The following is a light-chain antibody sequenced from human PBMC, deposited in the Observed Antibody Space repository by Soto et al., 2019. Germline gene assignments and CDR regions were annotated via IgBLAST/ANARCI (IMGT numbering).Light chain of an antibody. CDR2: GAS. J-gene: IGKJ1*01. V-gene: IGKV3-20*01. CDR3: QQYGSSLVS. Sequence: EIVLTQSPGTLSLSPGERATFSCRASQSVNSNYLAWYQQKPGQAPRLLIYGASSRATGIPDRFSGSGSGTDFTLTIGRLEPEDFAGYYCQQYGSSLVSFGQGTKVEIK. CDR1: QSVNSNY.